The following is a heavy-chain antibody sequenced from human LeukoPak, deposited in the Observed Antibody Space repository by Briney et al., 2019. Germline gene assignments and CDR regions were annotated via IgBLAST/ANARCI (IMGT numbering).Heavy chain of an antibody. D-gene: IGHD3-10*01. CDR2: IYYSGST. V-gene: IGHV4-39*07. CDR1: GGSISSSSYY. Sequence: SETLSLTCTVSGGSISSSSYYWGWIRQPPGKGLEWIGSIYYSGSTYYNPSLKSRVTISVDTSKNQFSLKLSSVTAADTAVYYCARGGPDLLLWFGESLDYWGQGTLVTVSS. J-gene: IGHJ4*02. CDR3: ARGGPDLLLWFGESLDY.